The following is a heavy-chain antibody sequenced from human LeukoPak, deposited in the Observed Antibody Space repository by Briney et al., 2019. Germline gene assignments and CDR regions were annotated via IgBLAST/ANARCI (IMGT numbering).Heavy chain of an antibody. CDR1: GGTFSSYA. V-gene: IGHV1-69*13. CDR2: IIPIFGTA. D-gene: IGHD5-12*01. J-gene: IGHJ6*02. Sequence: ASVKVSCKASGGTFSSYAISWVRQAPGQGLEWMGGIIPIFGTANYAQKFQGRVTITADESTSTAYMELCSLRSEDTAVYYCARVGRWRGGFYYYYGMDVWGQGTTVTVSS. CDR3: ARVGRWRGGFYYYYGMDV.